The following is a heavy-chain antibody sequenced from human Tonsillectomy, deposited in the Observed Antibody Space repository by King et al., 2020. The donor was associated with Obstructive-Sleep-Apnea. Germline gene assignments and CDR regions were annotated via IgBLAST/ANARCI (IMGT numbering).Heavy chain of an antibody. V-gene: IGHV3-21*01. CDR1: GFTFSSYN. CDR2: ISSSSNYI. CDR3: ARDRILDY. Sequence: VQLVESGGGLVKPGGSLRLSCAASGFTFSSYNMNWLRQAPGKGLEWVSSISSSSNYIYYADSVKGRFTISRDNAKNSLYLQMNSLRAEDTAIYYCARDRILDYWGQGTLVTVSS. J-gene: IGHJ4*02.